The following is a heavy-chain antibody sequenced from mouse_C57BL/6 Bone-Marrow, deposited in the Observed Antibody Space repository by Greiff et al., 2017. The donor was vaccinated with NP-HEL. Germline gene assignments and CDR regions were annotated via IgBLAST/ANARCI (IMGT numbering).Heavy chain of an antibody. Sequence: EVQLQQSGPELVKPGASVKISCKASGYTFTDYNMDWVKQSHGKSLEWIGDINPNNGGTIYNQKFKGKATLTVDESSSTAYMELRSLTSEDTAVYYCARRNDGSMGYWGQGTSVTVSS. CDR3: ARRNDGSMGY. V-gene: IGHV1-18*01. D-gene: IGHD1-1*01. CDR2: INPNNGGT. J-gene: IGHJ4*01. CDR1: GYTFTDYN.